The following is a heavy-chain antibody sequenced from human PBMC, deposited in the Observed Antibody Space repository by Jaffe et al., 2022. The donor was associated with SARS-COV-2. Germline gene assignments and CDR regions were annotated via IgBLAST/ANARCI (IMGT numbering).Heavy chain of an antibody. V-gene: IGHV4-59*01. CDR1: DGSFSGYY. D-gene: IGHD6-19*01. CDR2: IYDSGYT. CDR3: ARGGSGWYGGY. J-gene: IGHJ4*02. Sequence: QVQLQESGPGLVKPSETLSLTCTVSDGSFSGYYCSWIRQPPGKGLEYIGYIYDSGYTIYSPSLESRVTISADPSKKQFSLKMTSVTAEDTAVYYCARGGSGWYGGYWGQGILVTVSS.